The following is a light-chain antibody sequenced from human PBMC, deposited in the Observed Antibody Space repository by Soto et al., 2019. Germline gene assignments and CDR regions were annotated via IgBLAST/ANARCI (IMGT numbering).Light chain of an antibody. CDR1: SSNLGSYDL. J-gene: IGLJ2*01. CDR2: EAS. Sequence: QSALTQPASVSGSPGQSITISCTGTSSNLGSYDLGSWYQQYPGQAPKLLIYEASKRPAGVSDRFSGFKSGSTASLTISCLQADDEAEYYCCSFEGRTPLVVFGGGTKLTVL. V-gene: IGLV2-23*01. CDR3: CSFEGRTPLVV.